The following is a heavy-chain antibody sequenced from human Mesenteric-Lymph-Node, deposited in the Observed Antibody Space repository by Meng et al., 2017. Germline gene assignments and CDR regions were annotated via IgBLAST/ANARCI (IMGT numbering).Heavy chain of an antibody. D-gene: IGHD1-1*01. CDR1: GFSVTSDY. CDR2: IKQDGGAR. V-gene: IGHV3-7*01. J-gene: IGHJ4*02. Sequence: GGSLRLSCAASGFSVTSDYMSWVRQPPGKGLEWVANIKQDGGARYYVDSVKGRFTISRDNAKNSLFLQMNSLRSEDTAVYYCASWLIGTFDNWGQGTLVTVSS. CDR3: ASWLIGTFDN.